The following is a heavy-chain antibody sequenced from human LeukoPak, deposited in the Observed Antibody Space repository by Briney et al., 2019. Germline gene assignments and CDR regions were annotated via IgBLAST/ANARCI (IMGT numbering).Heavy chain of an antibody. Sequence: ASVKVSCKASGYTFTSYYMHWVRQAPGQGLEWMGIINPSGGSTSYAQKFQGSVTMTRDMSTSTVYMELSSLRSEDTAVYYCARDLGYCSGGSCLESDYWGQGTLVTVSS. CDR2: INPSGGST. V-gene: IGHV1-46*01. CDR3: ARDLGYCSGGSCLESDY. CDR1: GYTFTSYY. J-gene: IGHJ4*02. D-gene: IGHD2-15*01.